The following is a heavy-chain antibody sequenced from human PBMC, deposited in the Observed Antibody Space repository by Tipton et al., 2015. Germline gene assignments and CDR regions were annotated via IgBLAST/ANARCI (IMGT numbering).Heavy chain of an antibody. Sequence: LRLSCTVSGGSISTSAYYWVWIRQPPGKGLEFFGSIFYSGSTFYNPSLKSRVTISIDTSNNHFSLKLSSVTAADTAFYYCARRHSYPDYWYFDLWGRGTLVTVSS. V-gene: IGHV4-39*02. CDR1: GGSISTSAYY. CDR3: ARRHSYPDYWYFDL. J-gene: IGHJ2*01. D-gene: IGHD1-14*01. CDR2: IFYSGST.